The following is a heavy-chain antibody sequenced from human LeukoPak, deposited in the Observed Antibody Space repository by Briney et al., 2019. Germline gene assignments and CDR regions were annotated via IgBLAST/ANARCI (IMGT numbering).Heavy chain of an antibody. J-gene: IGHJ4*02. CDR3: ARADGDGGNSGLDY. D-gene: IGHD4-23*01. Sequence: PGGSLRVSCAASGFTFSNYEMNWVRQAPGKGLEWVSYISSGGISIYYTDSVKGRFTTSRDNAKNSLYLQMNSLRVEDTAVYYCARADGDGGNSGLDYWGQGTLVIVSS. V-gene: IGHV3-48*03. CDR2: ISSGGISI. CDR1: GFTFSNYE.